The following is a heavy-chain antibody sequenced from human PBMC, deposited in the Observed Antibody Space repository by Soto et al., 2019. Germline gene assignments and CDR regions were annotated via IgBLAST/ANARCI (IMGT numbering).Heavy chain of an antibody. Sequence: QVQLQESGPGLVKPSETLSLTCTVSGGSISSYYWSWIRQPAGKGLEWIGRIYTSGSTNYNPSLKSRGNMSVDPSKNQFSLKLGSVAAADAAVYYCARDPQISWGGAGSGYYYYGMDVWGQGTTVTVSS. J-gene: IGHJ6*02. CDR3: ARDPQISWGGAGSGYYYYGMDV. V-gene: IGHV4-4*07. CDR2: IYTSGST. CDR1: GGSISSYY. D-gene: IGHD7-27*01.